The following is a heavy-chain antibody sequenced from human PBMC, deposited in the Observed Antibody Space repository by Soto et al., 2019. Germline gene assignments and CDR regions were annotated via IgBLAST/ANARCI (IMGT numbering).Heavy chain of an antibody. D-gene: IGHD4-17*01. CDR1: GFTFSSYA. CDR2: ISGSGGST. Sequence: GGSLRLSCAASGFTFSSYAMSWVRQAPGKGLEWVSAISGSGGSTYYADSVKGRFTISRDNSKNTLYLQMNSLRAEDTAVYYCAKVLIPTVTTSSSVDYWGQGTLVTVSS. J-gene: IGHJ4*02. CDR3: AKVLIPTVTTSSSVDY. V-gene: IGHV3-23*01.